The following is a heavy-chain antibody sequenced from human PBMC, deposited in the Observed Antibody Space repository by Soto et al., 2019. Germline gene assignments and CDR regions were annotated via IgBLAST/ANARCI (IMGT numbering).Heavy chain of an antibody. CDR3: ARVTPDGMDV. V-gene: IGHV3-NL1*01. Sequence: PGGSLRLSCAASGFTFSSYGMHWVRQAPGKGLEWVSAIPGSGTSTYYAGSVKGRFTISRDNAKNSLYLQMNSLRAEDTAVYYCARVTPDGMDVWGQGTTVTVSS. CDR1: GFTFSSYG. D-gene: IGHD2-15*01. CDR2: IPGSGTST. J-gene: IGHJ6*02.